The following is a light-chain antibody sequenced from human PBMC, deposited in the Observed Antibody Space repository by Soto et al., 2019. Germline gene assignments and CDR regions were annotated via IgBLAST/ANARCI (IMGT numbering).Light chain of an antibody. CDR2: GGS. J-gene: IGKJ2*01. Sequence: EIVMTQSPATLSVSPGERATLSCRASQSVSSNLAWYQQKPGQAPRLLIYGGSTRATGIPARFSGSGSGTDFPLTISALQSEAVAVYYCQQYNTCPPNPFGQGTKLQIK. V-gene: IGKV3-15*01. CDR3: QQYNTCPPNP. CDR1: QSVSSN.